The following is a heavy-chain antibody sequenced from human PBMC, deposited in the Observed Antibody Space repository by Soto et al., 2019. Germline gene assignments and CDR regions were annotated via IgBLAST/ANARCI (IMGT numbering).Heavy chain of an antibody. CDR2: ISSSGSTI. CDR3: ARDSRISRVDV. D-gene: IGHD6-13*01. CDR1: GFTFSTYS. Sequence: GGSLRLSCAASGFTFSTYSMNWVRQAPGKGLEWVSYISSSGSTIYYADSVKGRFTISRDNAKNSLYLQMNSPRAEDTAVYYCARDSRISRVDVWGQGTTVTVSS. V-gene: IGHV3-48*04. J-gene: IGHJ6*02.